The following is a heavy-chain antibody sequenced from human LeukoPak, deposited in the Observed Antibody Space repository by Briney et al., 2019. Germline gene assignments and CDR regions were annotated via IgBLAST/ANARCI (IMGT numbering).Heavy chain of an antibody. D-gene: IGHD2-21*01. CDR1: GYTLTELS. CDR2: FDPEDGKI. Sequence: DSVKLSCKVSGYTLTELSMHWVRPAPGNGLGWRGGFDPEDGKIIYAQKFQRRVTMTEDTYTGTAYRSLSSRRSEAPDAYSCATSWGCSLWSFDYWGQGTLVTVSS. V-gene: IGHV1-24*01. J-gene: IGHJ4*02. CDR3: ATSWGCSLWSFDY.